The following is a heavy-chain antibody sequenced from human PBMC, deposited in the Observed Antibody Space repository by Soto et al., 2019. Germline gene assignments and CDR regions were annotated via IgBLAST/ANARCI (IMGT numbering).Heavy chain of an antibody. Sequence: SETLSLTCTVSGGSISSGGYYWSWIRQHPGKGLEWIGYIYYSGSTYYNPSLKSRVTISVDTSKNQFSLKLSSVTAADTAVYYCARDGYYYDSSGPDYWGQGTLVTVSS. CDR1: GGSISSGGYY. CDR2: IYYSGST. D-gene: IGHD3-22*01. J-gene: IGHJ4*02. V-gene: IGHV4-31*03. CDR3: ARDGYYYDSSGPDY.